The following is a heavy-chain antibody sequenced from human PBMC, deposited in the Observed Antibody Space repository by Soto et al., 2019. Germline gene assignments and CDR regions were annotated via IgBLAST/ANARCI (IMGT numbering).Heavy chain of an antibody. D-gene: IGHD3-9*01. CDR1: GGSISSYY. Sequence: SETLSLTCTVSGGSISSYYWSWIRQPPGKGRELIGYIYYSGSTNYNPSLKSRVTISVDTSKNQFSLKLSSVTAADTAVYYCARMGGYFDWLLPPYHWSDPWGQGTLVTVSS. V-gene: IGHV4-59*01. CDR3: ARMGGYFDWLLPPYHWSDP. CDR2: IYYSGST. J-gene: IGHJ5*02.